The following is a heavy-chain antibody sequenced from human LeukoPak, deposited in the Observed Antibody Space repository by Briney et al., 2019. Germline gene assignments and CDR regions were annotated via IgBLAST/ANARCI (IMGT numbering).Heavy chain of an antibody. CDR3: ARGAYCGGDCSYFQH. J-gene: IGHJ1*01. Sequence: SETLSLTCTVSGGSVSSSSYYWGWIRQPPGKGLEWIGSIYYSGSTYYNPSLKSRVTISVDTSKNQFSLKLSSVTAADTAVYYCARGAYCGGDCSYFQHWGQGTLVTVSS. D-gene: IGHD2-21*02. V-gene: IGHV4-39*07. CDR1: GGSVSSSSYY. CDR2: IYYSGST.